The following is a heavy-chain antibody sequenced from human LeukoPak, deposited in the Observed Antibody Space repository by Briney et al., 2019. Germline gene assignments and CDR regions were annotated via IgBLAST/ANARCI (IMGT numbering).Heavy chain of an antibody. CDR2: IMPLFGTA. J-gene: IGHJ5*02. V-gene: IGHV1-69*05. D-gene: IGHD4-17*01. CDR3: ARDVHGDYGSGWFDH. CDR1: GGTFNNSA. Sequence: SVKVSCKTSGGTFNNSAISWVRQAPGQGLEWLGGIMPLFGTAGYAQKFQGRVTITKDESTRTVYLELTSLTSDDPAVYYCARDVHGDYGSGWFDHWGQGTLVSVSS.